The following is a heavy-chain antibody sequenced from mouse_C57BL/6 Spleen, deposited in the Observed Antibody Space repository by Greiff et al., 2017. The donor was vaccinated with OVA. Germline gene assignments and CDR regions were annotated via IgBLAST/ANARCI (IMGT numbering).Heavy chain of an antibody. J-gene: IGHJ3*01. CDR3: VRGSLYDYQFAY. V-gene: IGHV10-1*01. CDR2: IRSKSNNYAT. D-gene: IGHD2-4*01. Sequence: EVKLQESGGGLVQPKGSLKLSCAASGFSFNTYAMNWVRQAPGKGLEWVARIRSKSNNYATYYADSVKDRFTISRDDSESMLYLQMNNLKTEDTAMYYCVRGSLYDYQFAYWGQGTLVTVSA. CDR1: GFSFNTYA.